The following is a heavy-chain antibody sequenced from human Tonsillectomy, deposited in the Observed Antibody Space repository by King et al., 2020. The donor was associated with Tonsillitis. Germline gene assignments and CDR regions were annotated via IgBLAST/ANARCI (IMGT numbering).Heavy chain of an antibody. V-gene: IGHV5-51*01. CDR3: ASTYDSSGYYAPESPGNYYGMDV. J-gene: IGHJ6*02. D-gene: IGHD3-22*01. CDR2: IYPGDSDT. CDR1: GYSFTSYW. Sequence: VQLVESGAEVKKPGESLKISCKGSGYSFTSYWIGWVRQMPGKGLEWMGIIYPGDSDTRYSPPFQGQVTISADKSISTAYLQWSSLKASDTAMYYCASTYDSSGYYAPESPGNYYGMDVWGQGTTVTVSS.